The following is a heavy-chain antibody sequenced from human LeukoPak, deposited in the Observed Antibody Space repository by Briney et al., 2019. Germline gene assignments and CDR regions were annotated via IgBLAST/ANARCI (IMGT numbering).Heavy chain of an antibody. D-gene: IGHD2-2*01. Sequence: ASVKVSCKASGYTFTSYDINWVRQATGQGLEWMGWMNPNSGNTGYAQKFQGRVTMTRNTSISTAYMELSSLRSEDTAVYYCARVLVPAAMGWFDPWGQGTLVTVSS. V-gene: IGHV1-8*01. CDR2: MNPNSGNT. CDR1: GYTFTSYD. CDR3: ARVLVPAAMGWFDP. J-gene: IGHJ5*02.